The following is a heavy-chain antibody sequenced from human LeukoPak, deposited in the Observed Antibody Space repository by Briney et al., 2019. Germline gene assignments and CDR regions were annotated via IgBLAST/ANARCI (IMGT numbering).Heavy chain of an antibody. D-gene: IGHD1-26*01. V-gene: IGHV3-7*04. CDR3: ARGATTDH. CDR2: IKQDGSEK. J-gene: IGHJ4*02. Sequence: PGGSLRLSCAASGFTLSSYWMSWVRQAPRKGLEWVANIKQDGSEKYYVDSVKGRFPISRDNAKNSLYLQMNSLRAEDTAVYYCARGATTDHWGQGTLVTVSS. CDR1: GFTLSSYW.